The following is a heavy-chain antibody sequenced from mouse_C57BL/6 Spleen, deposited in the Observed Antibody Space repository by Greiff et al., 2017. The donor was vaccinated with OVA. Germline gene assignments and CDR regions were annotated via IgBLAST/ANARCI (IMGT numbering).Heavy chain of an antibody. CDR1: GYSFTDYN. J-gene: IGHJ4*01. V-gene: IGHV1-39*01. Sequence: EVKLVESGPELVKPGASVKISCKASGYSFTDYNMNWVKQSNGKSLEWIGVINPNYGTTSYNQKFKGKATLTVDQSSSTAYMQLNSLTSEDSAVYYCAYDYDEEGYAMDYWGQGTSVTVSS. CDR3: AYDYDEEGYAMDY. CDR2: INPNYGTT. D-gene: IGHD2-4*01.